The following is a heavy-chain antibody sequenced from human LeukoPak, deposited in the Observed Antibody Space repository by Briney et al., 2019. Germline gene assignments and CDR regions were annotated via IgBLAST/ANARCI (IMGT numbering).Heavy chain of an antibody. CDR2: ISWNSATT. J-gene: IGHJ4*02. CDR1: GFTFDDYA. D-gene: IGHD5-18*01. Sequence: GGSLRLSCAASGFTFDDYAIHWVRQAPGKGLEWASGISWNSATTGYADSVKGRFTISRDNAKNSLYLQMNSLRAEDTALYYCAKVLGYSYGYFDYWGQGTLVTVSS. CDR3: AKVLGYSYGYFDY. V-gene: IGHV3-9*01.